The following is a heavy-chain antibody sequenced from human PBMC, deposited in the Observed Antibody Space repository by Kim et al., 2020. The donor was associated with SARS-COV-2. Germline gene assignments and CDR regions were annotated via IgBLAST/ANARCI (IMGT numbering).Heavy chain of an antibody. D-gene: IGHD5-18*01. CDR1: GGTFSSYA. CDR3: AREFYTAMVARWFDP. J-gene: IGHJ5*02. V-gene: IGHV1-69*13. Sequence: SVKVSCKASGGTFSSYAISWVRQAPGQGLEWMGGIIPIFGTANYAQKFQGRVTITADESTSTAYMELSSLRSEDTAVYYCAREFYTAMVARWFDPWGQGTLVTVSS. CDR2: IIPIFGTA.